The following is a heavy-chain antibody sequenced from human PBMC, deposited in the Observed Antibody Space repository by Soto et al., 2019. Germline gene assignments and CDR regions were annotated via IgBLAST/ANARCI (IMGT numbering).Heavy chain of an antibody. J-gene: IGHJ5*02. CDR2: IFSSGEK. D-gene: IGHD5-18*01. CDR3: ARAVDRAISDIWFDP. Sequence: GLTLVNPTESLTLTGTVSGFSLSNAGMGVSWIRQPPAKALEWLAHIFSSGEKSYRTSLETRLTVSKDTSKSQVVLTMTNMDPLDTATYYCARAVDRAISDIWFDPWGQGTQVTVSS. CDR1: GFSLSNAGMG. V-gene: IGHV2-26*01.